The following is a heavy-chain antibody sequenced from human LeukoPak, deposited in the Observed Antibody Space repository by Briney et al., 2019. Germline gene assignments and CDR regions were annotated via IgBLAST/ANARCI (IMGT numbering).Heavy chain of an antibody. CDR3: AKTYSSSWYPDY. D-gene: IGHD6-13*01. J-gene: IGHJ4*02. V-gene: IGHV3-23*01. CDR2: ISGSGGST. Sequence: GGSLRLSCAASGFTFRSYAMRWVRQAPGKGLEWVSAISGSGGSTYYADSVKGRFTISRDNSKNTLYLQMNSLRAEDTAVYYCAKTYSSSWYPDYWGQGTLVTVSS. CDR1: GFTFRSYA.